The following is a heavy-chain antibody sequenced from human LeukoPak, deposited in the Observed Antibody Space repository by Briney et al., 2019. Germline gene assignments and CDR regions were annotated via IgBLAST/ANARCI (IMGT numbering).Heavy chain of an antibody. CDR3: ARSESCSGGSCYSPFYYYYYGMDV. CDR2: INPNSGGT. CDR1: GYTFTGDY. Sequence: ASVKVSCKASGYTFTGDYMHWVRQAPGQGLGWMGWINPNSGGTNYAQKFQGRVTMTRDTSISTAYMELSRLRSDDTAVYYCARSESCSGGSCYSPFYYYYYGMDVWGQGTTVTVSS. J-gene: IGHJ6*02. D-gene: IGHD2-15*01. V-gene: IGHV1-2*02.